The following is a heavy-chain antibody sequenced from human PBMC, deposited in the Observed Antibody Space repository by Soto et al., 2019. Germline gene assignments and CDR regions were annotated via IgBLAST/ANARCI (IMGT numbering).Heavy chain of an antibody. J-gene: IGHJ3*01. CDR3: ARVFHYSGSRPSEDSYAFDL. D-gene: IGHD1-26*01. V-gene: IGHV3-48*03. CDR2: ISSSGSTI. CDR1: GFTFSSYE. Sequence: EVQLVESGGGLVQPGGSLRLSCAASGFTFSSYEMNWVRQAPGKGLEWVSYISSSGSTIYYADSVKGRFTISRDNAKNSLYLQMNSLRAEDTAVYYCARVFHYSGSRPSEDSYAFDLWGQGTMFTVSS.